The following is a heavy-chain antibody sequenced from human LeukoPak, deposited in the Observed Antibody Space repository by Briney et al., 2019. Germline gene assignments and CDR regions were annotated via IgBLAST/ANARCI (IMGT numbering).Heavy chain of an antibody. CDR2: IKEDGTGK. Sequence: GGSLRLSCAASGFTFSTYWMSWVRLAHGKGLEWLANIKEDGTGKNHVDSVKGRFTISRDNAKNSLYLQMNGLRAEDTAVYYCAKDNLRLGGVDYWGQGTLVTVSS. D-gene: IGHD3-16*01. CDR1: GFTFSTYW. V-gene: IGHV3-7*05. J-gene: IGHJ4*02. CDR3: AKDNLRLGGVDY.